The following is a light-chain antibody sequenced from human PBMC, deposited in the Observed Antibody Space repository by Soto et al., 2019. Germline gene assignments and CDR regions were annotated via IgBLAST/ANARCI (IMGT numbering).Light chain of an antibody. Sequence: EIVLTQSPGTLSLSPGERATLSCRASQSVRSNYLAWYQHKPGQAPRLLISGASNRATGIPDRFSGSGSGTDFTLTISRLESEDFAVYFCQQYGGSPLTFGGGTKVEIK. J-gene: IGKJ4*01. CDR2: GAS. CDR1: QSVRSNY. CDR3: QQYGGSPLT. V-gene: IGKV3-20*01.